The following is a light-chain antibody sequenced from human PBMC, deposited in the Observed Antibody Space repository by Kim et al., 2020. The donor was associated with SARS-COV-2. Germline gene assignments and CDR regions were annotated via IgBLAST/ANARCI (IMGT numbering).Light chain of an antibody. Sequence: EIVMTQSPATLSVSPGERATLSCRASQSVSSNLAWYQQKPGQAPRLLIYGASTRATDIPARFSGSGSGTEFTLTISSLQSEDFAVYYCQQYYNWPPVATFGQGTKVDI. CDR1: QSVSSN. V-gene: IGKV3-15*01. CDR3: QQYYNWPPVAT. J-gene: IGKJ1*01. CDR2: GAS.